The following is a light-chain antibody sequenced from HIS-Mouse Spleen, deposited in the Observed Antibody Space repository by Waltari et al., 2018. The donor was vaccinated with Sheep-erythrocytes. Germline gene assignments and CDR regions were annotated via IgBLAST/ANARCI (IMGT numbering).Light chain of an antibody. V-gene: IGLV2-11*01. Sequence: QSALTQPRSVSGPPGQSVTISRTGTGLSVVGYNHVPWYQQHPGKAPKLMIYDVSKRPSGVPDRFSGSQSGNTASLTISGLQAEDEADYYCCSYAGSYNHVFATGTKVTVL. CDR1: GLSVVGYNH. CDR2: DVS. CDR3: CSYAGSYNHV. J-gene: IGLJ1*01.